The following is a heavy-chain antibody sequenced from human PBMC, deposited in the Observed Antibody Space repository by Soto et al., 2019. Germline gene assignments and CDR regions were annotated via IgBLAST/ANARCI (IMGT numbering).Heavy chain of an antibody. J-gene: IGHJ6*03. CDR2: IYYSGST. Sequence: SETLSLPCTVSGGSISSYYWRWIRQPPGKGLEWIGYIYYSGSTNYNPSLKSRVTISVDTSKNQFSLKLSSVTAADTAVYYCARALPQGEDYYYYYYMDVWGKGTTVTVSS. V-gene: IGHV4-59*01. D-gene: IGHD3-16*01. CDR1: GGSISSYY. CDR3: ARALPQGEDYYYYYYMDV.